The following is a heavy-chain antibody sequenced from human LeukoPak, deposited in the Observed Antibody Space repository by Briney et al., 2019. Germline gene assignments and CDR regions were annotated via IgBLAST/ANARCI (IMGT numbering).Heavy chain of an antibody. Sequence: SVKVSCKPSGGTFGSYVISWVRQAPGQGLDWIGGILPIFGTADYAQKFQGRVTITADESTNTAYMELKSLTSEDTAVYYCARDRGGLDPWGQGTLVTVSS. J-gene: IGHJ5*02. CDR3: ARDRGGLDP. D-gene: IGHD4-23*01. V-gene: IGHV1-69*13. CDR1: GGTFGSYV. CDR2: ILPIFGTA.